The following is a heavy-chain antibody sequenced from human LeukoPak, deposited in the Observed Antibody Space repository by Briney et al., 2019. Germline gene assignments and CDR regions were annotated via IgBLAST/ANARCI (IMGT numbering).Heavy chain of an antibody. D-gene: IGHD2-8*01. Sequence: GGSLRLSCAASGFTFSSYSMNWVRQAPGKGLEWVSSISSSSSYIYYADSVKGRFTISRDNAKNSLYLQMSSLRAEDTAVYYCARLLNGKGYFDYYMDVWGKGTTVTVSS. CDR2: ISSSSSYI. J-gene: IGHJ6*03. CDR3: ARLLNGKGYFDYYMDV. V-gene: IGHV3-21*01. CDR1: GFTFSSYS.